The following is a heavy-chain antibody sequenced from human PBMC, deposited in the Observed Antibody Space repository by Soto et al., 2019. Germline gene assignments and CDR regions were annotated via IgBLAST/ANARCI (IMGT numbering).Heavy chain of an antibody. CDR1: GGTFSSYA. D-gene: IGHD2-15*01. Sequence: RASVKVSCKASGGTFSSYAISWVRQAPGQGLEWMGGIIPIFGTANYAQKFQGRVTITADESTSTAYMELSSLRSEDTAVYYCARRVVANYYYGMDVWGQGTTVTVSS. CDR2: IIPIFGTA. J-gene: IGHJ6*02. V-gene: IGHV1-69*13. CDR3: ARRVVANYYYGMDV.